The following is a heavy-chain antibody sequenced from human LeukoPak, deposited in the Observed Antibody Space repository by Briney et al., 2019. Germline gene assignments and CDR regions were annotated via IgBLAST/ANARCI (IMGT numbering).Heavy chain of an antibody. CDR1: EFTFSNYA. CDR2: ISYDGNTI. J-gene: IGHJ4*02. Sequence: GGSLRLSCEASEFTFSNYALHWVRQAPGKGLQWVAVISYDGNTIHYADSVKGRFIISRDTSKNTLYLQMNSLRAEDTAVYYCARDYARAVEYWGQGTLATVSS. CDR3: ARDYARAVEY. D-gene: IGHD2-2*01. V-gene: IGHV3-30-3*01.